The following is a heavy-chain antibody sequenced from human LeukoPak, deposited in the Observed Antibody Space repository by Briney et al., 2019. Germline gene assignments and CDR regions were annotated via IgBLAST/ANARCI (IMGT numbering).Heavy chain of an antibody. Sequence: GGSLRLSCAASGFTVSSNYMSWVRQAPGKGLEWVSVIYSGGSTYYADSVKGRFTISRDNSKNTLYLQMNSLRAEDTAVYYCARLDSSSWYFAQYWGQGTLVTVSS. D-gene: IGHD6-13*01. V-gene: IGHV3-53*01. CDR1: GFTVSSNY. CDR2: IYSGGST. J-gene: IGHJ4*02. CDR3: ARLDSSSWYFAQY.